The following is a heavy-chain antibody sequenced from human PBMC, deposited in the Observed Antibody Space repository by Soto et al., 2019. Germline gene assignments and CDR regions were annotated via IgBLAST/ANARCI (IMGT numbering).Heavy chain of an antibody. J-gene: IGHJ4*02. Sequence: GGSLRLSCAASGFTFSSYAMSWVRQAPGKWLEWVSAISGSGGSTYYADSVKGRFTISRDNSKNTLYLQMNSLRAEDTAVYYCAKEEYDFWSGYYPRKPYYFDYWGQGXLVTVYS. V-gene: IGHV3-23*01. CDR3: AKEEYDFWSGYYPRKPYYFDY. D-gene: IGHD3-3*01. CDR2: ISGSGGST. CDR1: GFTFSSYA.